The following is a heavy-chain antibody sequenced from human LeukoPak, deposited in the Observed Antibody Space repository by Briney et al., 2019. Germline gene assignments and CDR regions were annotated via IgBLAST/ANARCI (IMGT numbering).Heavy chain of an antibody. V-gene: IGHV4-59*01. Sequence: SETLSLTCSVSGGSISSYYWSWIRQPPGKGLEWIGYIYYSGSTNYSPSLKSRLTISVDTSKNQFSLKLSSVTAADTAVYYCARTYGSSGLGYFDLWGRGTLVTVSS. J-gene: IGHJ2*01. CDR2: IYYSGST. D-gene: IGHD6-13*01. CDR1: GGSISSYY. CDR3: ARTYGSSGLGYFDL.